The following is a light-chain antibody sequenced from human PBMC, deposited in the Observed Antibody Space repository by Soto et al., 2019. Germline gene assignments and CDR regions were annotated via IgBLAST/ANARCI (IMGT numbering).Light chain of an antibody. Sequence: DIQMTQSPSTLSGSVGDRVTITCRASQTISSWLAWYQQKPGKAPKLLIYKASTVKSGVPSRFSGSGSGTEFTLTISSLPPDEFANYYCQHYNSYPGTFGQGTKVELK. J-gene: IGKJ1*01. CDR1: QTISSW. V-gene: IGKV1-5*03. CDR2: KAS. CDR3: QHYNSYPGT.